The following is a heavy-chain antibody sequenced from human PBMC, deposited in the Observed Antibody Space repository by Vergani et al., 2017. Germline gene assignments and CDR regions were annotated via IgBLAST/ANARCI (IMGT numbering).Heavy chain of an antibody. Sequence: EVQLVESGGVVVQPGGSLRLSCAASGFTFDDYAMHWVRQAPGKSLEWVSLISWDGGSTYYADSVKGRFTISRDNSENSLYLQMNSLRAEDTALYYCAKPHAATRYGMDVWGQGTTVTVSS. D-gene: IGHD5-12*01. J-gene: IGHJ6*02. V-gene: IGHV3-43D*04. CDR2: ISWDGGST. CDR3: AKPHAATRYGMDV. CDR1: GFTFDDYA.